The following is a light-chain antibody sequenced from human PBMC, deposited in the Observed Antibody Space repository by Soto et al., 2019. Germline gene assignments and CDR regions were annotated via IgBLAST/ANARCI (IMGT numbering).Light chain of an antibody. CDR1: QRVTSNY. Sequence: EIVLTQSPGTLSLSPGERATLSCGASQRVTSNYLAWYQQKPGQAPRLLIFGASTRATGIPDRFSGSGSGTDFTLTISRLEPEDFAVYYCQQLNSYPRTFGQGTKLEIK. V-gene: IGKV3-20*01. CDR3: QQLNSYPRT. CDR2: GAS. J-gene: IGKJ2*01.